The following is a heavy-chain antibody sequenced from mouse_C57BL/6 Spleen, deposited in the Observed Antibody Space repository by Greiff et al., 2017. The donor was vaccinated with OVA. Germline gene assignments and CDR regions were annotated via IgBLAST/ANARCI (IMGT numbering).Heavy chain of an antibody. J-gene: IGHJ3*01. CDR2: IDPENGDT. CDR3: TPRLRPFAY. CDR1: GFNIKDDY. V-gene: IGHV14-4*01. D-gene: IGHD2-4*01. Sequence: VQLQQSGAELVRPGASVKLSCTASGFNIKDDYMHWVKQRPEQGLEWIGWIDPENGDTEYASKFQGKATITADTSSNTAYLQLSSLTSEDTAVYSRTPRLRPFAYWGQGTLVTVSA.